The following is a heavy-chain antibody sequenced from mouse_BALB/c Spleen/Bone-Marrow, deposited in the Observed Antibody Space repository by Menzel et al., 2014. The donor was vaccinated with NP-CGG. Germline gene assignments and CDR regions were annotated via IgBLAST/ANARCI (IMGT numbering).Heavy chain of an antibody. Sequence: VQLQQSGPELVKPGASVKISCKASGYTFTDHNMHWVKRSHGKSLEWIGYIYPYNGGTAYNQKFKSKATLTVDNSSSTAYMELRSLTSEDSAVYYCSSPYGNCGAWFAYWGQGTLVTVSA. CDR1: GYTFTDHN. D-gene: IGHD2-1*01. CDR3: SSPYGNCGAWFAY. CDR2: IYPYNGGT. J-gene: IGHJ3*01. V-gene: IGHV1S29*02.